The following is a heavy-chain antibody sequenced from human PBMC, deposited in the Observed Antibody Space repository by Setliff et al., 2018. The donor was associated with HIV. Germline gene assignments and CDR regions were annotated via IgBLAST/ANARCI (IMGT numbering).Heavy chain of an antibody. CDR3: ARGAGYSYFDYYYYYMDV. Sequence: SETLSLTCAVSGYSVSSGYYWAWIRQAPGKGLQWIGQMYYTGTTDYNPSLSSRVSISVDTSKKQFSLKLSSVTAADTAVYYCARGAGYSYFDYYYYYMDVWGKGTTVTAP. CDR2: MYYTGTT. D-gene: IGHD5-18*01. V-gene: IGHV4-38-2*01. J-gene: IGHJ6*03. CDR1: GYSVSSGYY.